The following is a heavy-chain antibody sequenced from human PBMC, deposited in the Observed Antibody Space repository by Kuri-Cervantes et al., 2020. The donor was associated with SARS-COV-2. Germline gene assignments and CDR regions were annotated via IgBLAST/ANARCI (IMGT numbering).Heavy chain of an antibody. CDR3: ARNANYYYDSSPGPFDP. Sequence: GESLKISCAASGFTFSNYAIHWVRQAPGKGLAWVAVISYDGNNKYYADSVKGRFTISRDDAKNSLYLRMNSLRAEDTAVYYCARNANYYYDSSPGPFDPWGQGTLVTVSS. CDR1: GFTFSNYA. V-gene: IGHV3-30-3*01. CDR2: ISYDGNNK. J-gene: IGHJ5*02. D-gene: IGHD3-22*01.